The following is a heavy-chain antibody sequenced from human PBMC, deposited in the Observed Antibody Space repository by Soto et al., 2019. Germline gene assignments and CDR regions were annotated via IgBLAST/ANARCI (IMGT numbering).Heavy chain of an antibody. V-gene: IGHV4-59*01. J-gene: IGHJ4*02. CDR1: GGSISSYY. CDR3: ATYDFWSGYFDY. Sequence: SETLSLTCTVSGGSISSYYWSWIRQPPGKGLEWIGYIYYSGSTNYNPSLKSRVTISVDTSKNQFSLKLSSVTAADTAVYYCATYDFWSGYFDYWGQGTLVTVSS. D-gene: IGHD3-3*01. CDR2: IYYSGST.